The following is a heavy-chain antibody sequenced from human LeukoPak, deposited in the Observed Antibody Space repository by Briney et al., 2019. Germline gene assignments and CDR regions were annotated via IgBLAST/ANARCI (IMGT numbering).Heavy chain of an antibody. CDR3: ARVLAVAGTPFDY. V-gene: IGHV4-59*02. J-gene: IGHJ4*02. CDR1: GASVSTYY. D-gene: IGHD6-19*01. Sequence: SETLSLTCTVSGASVSTYYWSWIRQPPGKGLEWIGYIYHSGSTNYNPSLKSRAAISVDTSKNHFSLKLSSVTAADTAVYYCARVLAVAGTPFDYWGQGTLVTVSS. CDR2: IYHSGST.